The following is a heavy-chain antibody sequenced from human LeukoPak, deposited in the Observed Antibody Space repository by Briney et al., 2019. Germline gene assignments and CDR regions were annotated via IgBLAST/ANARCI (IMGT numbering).Heavy chain of an antibody. CDR1: GYTFTNYA. V-gene: IGHV1-18*01. D-gene: IGHD3-3*01. J-gene: IGHJ4*02. Sequence: ASVKVSCKASGYTFTNYAFAWVRQAPGQGLDWMGWISAHNGNTNYAQKLQGRVTMTTDTSTTTAYMELRSLRSDDTAVYYCARVSFFGAVTIDYWGQGTLVTVSS. CDR3: ARVSFFGAVTIDY. CDR2: ISAHNGNT.